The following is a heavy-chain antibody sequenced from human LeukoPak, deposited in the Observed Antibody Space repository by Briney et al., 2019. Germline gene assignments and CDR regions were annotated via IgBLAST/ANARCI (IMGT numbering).Heavy chain of an antibody. J-gene: IGHJ5*02. Sequence: PGGSLRLSCAASGFTFSSYAMSWVRQAPGKGLEWVSAISGSGGSTYYADSVKGRFTISRDNSKNTLYLQMNSLRAEDTAVYYCAEDAIGTDSITMIAHDPWGQGTLVTVSS. CDR2: ISGSGGST. V-gene: IGHV3-23*01. CDR3: AEDAIGTDSITMIAHDP. CDR1: GFTFSSYA. D-gene: IGHD3-22*01.